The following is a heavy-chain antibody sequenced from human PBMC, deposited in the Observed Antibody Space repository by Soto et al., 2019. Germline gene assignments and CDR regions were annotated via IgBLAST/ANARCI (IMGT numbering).Heavy chain of an antibody. CDR1: GGSISSHY. D-gene: IGHD3-22*01. Sequence: SETLSLTCSVSGGSISSHYWSWIRQPPGKGREWIGYIYNTWNTNYNPSLKSRVTISVDTSKNQFSLKLTSVTAADTAVYYCARGGYYDNRAYRYWGQGTLVTVSS. CDR2: IYNTWNT. J-gene: IGHJ4*02. CDR3: ARGGYYDNRAYRY. V-gene: IGHV4-59*11.